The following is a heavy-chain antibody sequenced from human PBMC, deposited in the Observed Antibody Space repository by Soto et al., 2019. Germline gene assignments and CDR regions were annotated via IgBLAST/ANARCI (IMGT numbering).Heavy chain of an antibody. V-gene: IGHV1-24*01. CDR3: ATHPSSLYYYDSSGYYWFDP. D-gene: IGHD3-22*01. Sequence: ASVKVSCKVSGYTLTELSMHWVRQAPGKGLEWMGGFDPEDGETIYTQKFQGRVTMTEDTSTDTAYMELSSLRSEDTAVYYCATHPSSLYYYDSSGYYWFDPWGQGTLATVSS. CDR2: FDPEDGET. CDR1: GYTLTELS. J-gene: IGHJ5*02.